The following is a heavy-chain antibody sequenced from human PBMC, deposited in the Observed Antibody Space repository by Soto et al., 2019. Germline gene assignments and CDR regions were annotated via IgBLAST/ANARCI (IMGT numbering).Heavy chain of an antibody. CDR3: ALSTNGGSPY. D-gene: IGHD2-8*01. J-gene: IGHJ4*02. V-gene: IGHV3-23*01. CDR2: ISGSGGST. Sequence: EVQLLESGGGLVQPGGSLRLSCAASGFTFSSYARSWVRQAPGKGLEWVSSISGSGGSTYYADSVKGRFTISRDNSKNTLYLQMNSLRAEDTALYYCALSTNGGSPYWGQGTLVTVSS. CDR1: GFTFSSYA.